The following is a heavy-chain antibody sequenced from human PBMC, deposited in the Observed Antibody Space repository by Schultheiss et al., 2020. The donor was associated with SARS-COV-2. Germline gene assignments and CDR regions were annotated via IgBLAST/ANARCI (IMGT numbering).Heavy chain of an antibody. J-gene: IGHJ4*02. V-gene: IGHV4-38-2*02. Sequence: SQTLSLTCTVSGFSISSGAYWGWIRQPPGKGLEWIGYIYYSGSIYYNPSLKSRVTISVDTSRDQFSLKLSSVTAADTAVYYCARGRYVAAAGYYFDSWGQGTLVTVSS. D-gene: IGHD6-13*01. CDR2: IYYSGSI. CDR1: GFSISSGAY. CDR3: ARGRYVAAAGYYFDS.